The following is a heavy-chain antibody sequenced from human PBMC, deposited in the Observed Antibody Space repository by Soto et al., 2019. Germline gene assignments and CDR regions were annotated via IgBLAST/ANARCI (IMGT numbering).Heavy chain of an antibody. CDR3: ARDGGPSTIFGVVIRYFDY. CDR1: GGSISSSSFY. D-gene: IGHD3-3*01. Sequence: SETLSLTCTVSGGSISSSSFYWSWIRQHPGKGLEWMGYIYYSGSTYYNPSLKSRVTISVDTSKNQFSLKLSSVTAADTAVYYCARDGGPSTIFGVVIRYFDYWGQGTLVTVSS. J-gene: IGHJ4*02. CDR2: IYYSGST. V-gene: IGHV4-31*03.